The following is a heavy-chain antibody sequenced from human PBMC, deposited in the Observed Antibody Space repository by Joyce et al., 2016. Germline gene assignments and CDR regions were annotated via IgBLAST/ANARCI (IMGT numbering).Heavy chain of an antibody. V-gene: IGHV4-4*02. D-gene: IGHD5-12*01. Sequence: QVQLQESGPGLVKPSGTLSLTCAGSGGSISSAHWWSWVRQPPGKGLEWIGEIYLGGSTTYGPSLKSRVTISVDKSKNQLSLKMNSVTAADTAVYYCARNGAYSQDSWGQGTLVTVSS. CDR3: ARNGAYSQDS. CDR1: GGSISSAHW. CDR2: IYLGGST. J-gene: IGHJ5*01.